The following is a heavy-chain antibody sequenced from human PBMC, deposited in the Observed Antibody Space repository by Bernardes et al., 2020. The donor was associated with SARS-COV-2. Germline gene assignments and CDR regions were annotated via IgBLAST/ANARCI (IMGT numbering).Heavy chain of an antibody. Sequence: GGSLRLSCAASGFTFSDYYMIWIRQAPGKGLEWLSYISSSGSTIYSVSSVKDRFTISRDNTKNSLYLEMDSLRAEDTAVYYCARVSDSRGWPNFFDYWGQGTLVTVSS. V-gene: IGHV3-11*01. CDR1: GFTFSDYY. J-gene: IGHJ4*02. D-gene: IGHD6-19*01. CDR3: ARVSDSRGWPNFFDY. CDR2: ISSSGSTI.